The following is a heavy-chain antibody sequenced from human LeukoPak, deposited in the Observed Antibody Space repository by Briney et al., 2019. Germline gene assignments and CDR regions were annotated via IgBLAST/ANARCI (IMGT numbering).Heavy chain of an antibody. Sequence: SETLSLTCTVSGGSISGYYWSWIRQPPGKGLEWIGYIYYSGSTDYSPSLKSRVTISVDTSKNQFSLKLSSVTAADTAVYYCARDVPYSSSSRYFDYWGQGTLVTVSS. J-gene: IGHJ4*02. CDR3: ARDVPYSSSSRYFDY. CDR1: GGSISGYY. CDR2: IYYSGST. V-gene: IGHV4-59*01. D-gene: IGHD6-6*01.